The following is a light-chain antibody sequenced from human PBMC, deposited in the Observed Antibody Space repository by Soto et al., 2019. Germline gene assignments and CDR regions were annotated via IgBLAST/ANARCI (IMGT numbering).Light chain of an antibody. CDR3: QQHGTSPPSWT. J-gene: IGKJ1*01. V-gene: IGKV3-20*01. CDR2: GAS. Sequence: ETVLTQSAGSLSLSPGERATLFCRASQSITSNHLAWYQQKPGQAPRLLIYGASSRATGIPDRFSGSGSGTDFTLTISRLEPEDFAVYYCQQHGTSPPSWTFGQGTKVEIK. CDR1: QSITSNH.